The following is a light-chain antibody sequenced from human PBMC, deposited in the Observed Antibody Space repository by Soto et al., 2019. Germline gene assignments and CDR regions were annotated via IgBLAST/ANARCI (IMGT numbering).Light chain of an antibody. CDR3: AAWDDSPNGWV. CDR1: SSNIGSNS. J-gene: IGLJ3*02. CDR2: NDN. V-gene: IGLV1-44*01. Sequence: QAVVTQPPSASGTPGQRVTISCSGSSSNIGSNSVNWYQQLPGTAPKLLVYNDNQRPSGVPDRFSGSKSGTSASLAISGLQSEDEADYYCAAWDDSPNGWVFGGGTKLTVL.